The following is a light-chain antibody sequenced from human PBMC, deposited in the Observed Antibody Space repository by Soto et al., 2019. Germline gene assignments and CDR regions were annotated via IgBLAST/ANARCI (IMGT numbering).Light chain of an antibody. V-gene: IGKV3-11*01. CDR3: QQRSKWQLN. CDR2: DAS. J-gene: IGKJ5*01. Sequence: DTEVTHAPSTLYGPPADSATISYRASQSVSTYLAWYQQKPGQAPRLLIYDASNRVTGIPARFRGSGSGTDFTLTISSLEPDDFAVYYCQQRSKWQLNFGEGALLEI. CDR1: QSVSTY.